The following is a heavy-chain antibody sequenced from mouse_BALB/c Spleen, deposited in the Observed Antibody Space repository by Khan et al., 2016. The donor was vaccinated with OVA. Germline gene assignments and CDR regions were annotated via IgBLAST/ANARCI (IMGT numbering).Heavy chain of an antibody. CDR2: IYPGTGNT. CDR3: ARYYGNYFDY. D-gene: IGHD2-1*01. Sequence: QVQLQQSGAELVRPGASVKLSCKTSGYIFTSYWIHWVKQRSGQGLEWIARIYPGTGNTYFNEKFKGKAIVTADKSSSTVYMQLSSLKSEDSAVYFCARYYGNYFDYWGQGTTLTVSS. CDR1: GYIFTSYW. V-gene: IGHV1S132*01. J-gene: IGHJ2*01.